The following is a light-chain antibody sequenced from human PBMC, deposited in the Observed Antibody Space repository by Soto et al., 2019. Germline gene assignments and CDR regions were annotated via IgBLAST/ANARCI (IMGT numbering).Light chain of an antibody. CDR1: TSNFGTKS. CDR3: ASWDDILHGPL. V-gene: IGLV1-44*01. CDR2: NSD. J-gene: IGLJ2*01. Sequence: QSVLTQPPSASGTPGQRVTISCSGATSNFGTKSVNWYQHLPGAAPRLLIYNSDQRPSGVPDRFSGSKSGTSAALPTSGLQSADEGDYFCASWDDILHGPLFGGGTKLTVL.